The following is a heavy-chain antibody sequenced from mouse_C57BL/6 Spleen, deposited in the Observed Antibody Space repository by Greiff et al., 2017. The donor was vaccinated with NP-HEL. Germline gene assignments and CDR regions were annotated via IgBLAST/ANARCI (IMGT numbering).Heavy chain of an antibody. CDR2: ISDGGSYT. CDR1: GFTFSSYA. V-gene: IGHV5-4*01. CDR3: ARGGTAQATRFAY. D-gene: IGHD3-2*02. J-gene: IGHJ3*01. Sequence: EVQGVESGGGLVKPGGSLKLSCAASGFTFSSYAMSWVRQTPEKRLEWVATISDGGSYTYYPDNVKGRFTISRDNAKNNLYLQLSHLKSEDTAMYYCARGGTAQATRFAYWGQGTLVTVSA.